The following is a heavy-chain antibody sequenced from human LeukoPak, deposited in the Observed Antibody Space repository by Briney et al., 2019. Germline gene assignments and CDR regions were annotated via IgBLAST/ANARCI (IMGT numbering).Heavy chain of an antibody. CDR3: ARDAPQVPAAGVLAS. V-gene: IGHV3-53*01. CDR1: GFAVSDNY. CDR2: MYSRGDT. D-gene: IGHD6-13*01. Sequence: GGSLRLSCAASGFAVSDNYMSWVRQAPGKGLEWVSVMYSRGDTYYANSVKGRFTFSRDISKNTLYLQMNGLRTEDTAMYYCARDAPQVPAAGVLASWGQGTLVTVSS. J-gene: IGHJ5*02.